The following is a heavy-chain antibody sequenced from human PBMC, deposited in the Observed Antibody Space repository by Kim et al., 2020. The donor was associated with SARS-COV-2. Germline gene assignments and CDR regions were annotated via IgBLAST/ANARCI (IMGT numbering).Heavy chain of an antibody. CDR2: IYYSGST. CDR3: ARGGLIVVVPWSY. J-gene: IGHJ4*02. Sequence: SETLSLTCTVSGGSISSSSYYWGWIRQPPGKGLEWIGSIYYSGSTYYNPSLKSRVTISVDTSKNQFSLKLSSVTAADTAVYYCARGGLIVVVPWSYWGQGTLVTVSS. CDR1: GGSISSSSYY. V-gene: IGHV4-39*01. D-gene: IGHD2-21*01.